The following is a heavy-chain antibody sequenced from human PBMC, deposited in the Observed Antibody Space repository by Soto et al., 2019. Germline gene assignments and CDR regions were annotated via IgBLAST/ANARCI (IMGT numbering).Heavy chain of an antibody. CDR2: ISNGDETT. Sequence: GGSLRLSCSASGFIFTDYSMTWIRQAPGKGLEWVSYISNGDETTQYADSVKGRCSVSRDNAKKVLFLQMNSLRVDDTAVYYCARGGNYVFDYWGQVTLVTVSS. V-gene: IGHV3-11*01. CDR3: ARGGNYVFDY. D-gene: IGHD1-26*01. CDR1: GFIFTDYS. J-gene: IGHJ4*02.